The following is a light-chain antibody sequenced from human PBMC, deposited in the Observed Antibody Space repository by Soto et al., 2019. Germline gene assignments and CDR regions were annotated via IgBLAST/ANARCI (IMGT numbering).Light chain of an antibody. CDR2: KAS. CDR1: QSISGW. J-gene: IGKJ1*01. CDR3: QQYGSSRT. Sequence: DIQMTQSPSTLSASVGDRVIITFRASQSISGWLAWYQQKPGIAPKLLIYKASTLQDGVPPRFSGSGFGTEFTLTISRLEPEDFAVYYCQQYGSSRTFGQGTKVDIK. V-gene: IGKV1-5*03.